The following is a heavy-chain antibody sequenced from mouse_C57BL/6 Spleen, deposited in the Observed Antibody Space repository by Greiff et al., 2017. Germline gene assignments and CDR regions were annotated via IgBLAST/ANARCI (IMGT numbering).Heavy chain of an antibody. CDR1: GYSITSGYY. Sequence: EVKLQESGPGLVKPSQSLSLTCSVTGYSITSGYYWNWIRQFPGNQLEWLGYISYDGSNNYNPSLKNRVSITRDTSKNQFFLKLNSVTTEDTATYYCARYYDGYLGYFDYWGQGTTLTVSS. CDR3: ARYYDGYLGYFDY. J-gene: IGHJ2*01. D-gene: IGHD2-3*01. V-gene: IGHV3-6*01. CDR2: ISYDGSN.